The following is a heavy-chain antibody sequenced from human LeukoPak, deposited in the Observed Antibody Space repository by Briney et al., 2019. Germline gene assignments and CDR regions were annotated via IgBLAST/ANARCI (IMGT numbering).Heavy chain of an antibody. CDR2: ISYGGQNT. CDR1: GFTLCDLA. D-gene: IGHD2-2*01. CDR3: AKDPHPSGESVGGYHFGY. J-gene: IGHJ4*02. Sequence: GGSLRLSCAPPGFTLCDLAMNWVPQAPGKGLEWVTGISYGGQNTFYADSVKGRFTISRDNLRNTLNLALNSLRAEDTAVYYCAKDPHPSGESVGGYHFGYWGQGILVTVSS. V-gene: IGHV3-23*01.